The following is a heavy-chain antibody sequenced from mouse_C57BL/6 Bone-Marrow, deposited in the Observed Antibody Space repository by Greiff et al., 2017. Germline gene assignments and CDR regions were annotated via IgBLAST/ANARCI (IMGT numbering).Heavy chain of an antibody. CDR1: GFNIKDDY. CDR2: IDPENGDT. CDR3: TGSQAWFAY. J-gene: IGHJ3*01. Sequence: EVKLVESGAELVRPGASVKLSCTASGFNIKDDYMHWVKQRPEQGLEWIGWIDPENGDTEYASKFQGKATIAADTSSNTAYLQLSSLTSEDTAVYYCTGSQAWFAYRGQGTLVTVSA. D-gene: IGHD1-1*01. V-gene: IGHV14-4*01.